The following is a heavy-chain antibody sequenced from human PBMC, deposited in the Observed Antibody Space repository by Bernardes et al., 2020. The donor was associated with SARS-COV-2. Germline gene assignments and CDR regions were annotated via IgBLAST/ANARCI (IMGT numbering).Heavy chain of an antibody. CDR2: ISYDGSNK. V-gene: IGHV3-30-3*01. CDR3: ARVDSVFRAWYFDL. D-gene: IGHD3-3*01. J-gene: IGHJ2*01. Sequence: GGSLRLSCAASGFTFSSYAMHWVRQAPGKGLEWVAVISYDGSNKYYADSVKGRFTISRDNSKNTLYLQMNSLRAEDTAVYYCARVDSVFRAWYFDLWGRGTLVTVSS. CDR1: GFTFSSYA.